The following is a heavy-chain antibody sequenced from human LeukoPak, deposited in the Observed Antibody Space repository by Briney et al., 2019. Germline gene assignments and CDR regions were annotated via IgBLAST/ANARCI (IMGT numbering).Heavy chain of an antibody. Sequence: GGSLRLSCAASGFTFSSYSVNWVRQAPGKGLEWVSSITSSSSTYYSDSVKGRFTISRDNAKNSLYLQMNSLRVEDTAVYYCARVGFYDIWSGINFFDYWGQGTLVTVSS. V-gene: IGHV3-21*01. CDR1: GFTFSSYS. J-gene: IGHJ4*02. D-gene: IGHD3-3*01. CDR2: ITSSSST. CDR3: ARVGFYDIWSGINFFDY.